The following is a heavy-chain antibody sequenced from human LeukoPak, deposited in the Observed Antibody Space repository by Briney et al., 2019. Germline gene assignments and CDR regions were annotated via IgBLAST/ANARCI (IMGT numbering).Heavy chain of an antibody. D-gene: IGHD1-26*01. J-gene: IGHJ4*02. CDR1: GGSISSYY. CDR2: IYYSGST. V-gene: IGHV4-59*08. CDR3: ARRQSGSYSPQDY. Sequence: SETLSLTCTVSGGSISSYYWSWIRQPPGKGLEWIGYIYYSGSTNYNPSLKSRVTISVDTSKNQFSLKLSSVTAADTAVYYCARRQSGSYSPQDYWGQGTLVTVSS.